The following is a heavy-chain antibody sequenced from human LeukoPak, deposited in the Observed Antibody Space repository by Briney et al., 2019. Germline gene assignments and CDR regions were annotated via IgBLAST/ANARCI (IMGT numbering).Heavy chain of an antibody. D-gene: IGHD1/OR15-1a*01. CDR3: AREEETTNFYY. J-gene: IGHJ4*02. Sequence: SETLSLTCAVSGYSIRSGYYWGWIRQPPGKGLEWIGSTHHSGTTYYNPSLKRRVTISVDTAKDQFSLSLSSVTAADTAVYYCAREEETTNFYYWGQGTLVTVSS. CDR2: THHSGTT. CDR1: GYSIRSGYY. V-gene: IGHV4-38-2*02.